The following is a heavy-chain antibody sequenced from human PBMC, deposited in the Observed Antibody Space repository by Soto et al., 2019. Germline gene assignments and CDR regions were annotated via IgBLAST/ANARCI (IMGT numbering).Heavy chain of an antibody. CDR1: GGSVSSGSYY. D-gene: IGHD3-22*01. CDR2: IYYSGST. CDR3: GGTDYYDSSGPHGWFDP. V-gene: IGHV4-61*01. J-gene: IGHJ5*02. Sequence: PSETLSLTCTVSGGSVSSGSYYWSWIRQPPGKGLEWIGYIYYSGSTNYNPSLKSRVTISVDTSKNQFSLKLSSVTAADTAVYYCGGTDYYDSSGPHGWFDPWGQGTLVTVSS.